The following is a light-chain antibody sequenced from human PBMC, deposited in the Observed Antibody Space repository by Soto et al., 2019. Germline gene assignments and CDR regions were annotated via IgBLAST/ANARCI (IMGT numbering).Light chain of an antibody. CDR3: QQYGSSPCT. Sequence: EIVLTQSPGTLSLSPGERATLSCRASQSVSSSYLAWYRQKPGQAPSLLIYGASSRATGIPDRVSGSGSGTDFTLTISRLEPEDFAVYYCQQYGSSPCTCGQGIKMEI. CDR2: GAS. V-gene: IGKV3-20*01. CDR1: QSVSSSY. J-gene: IGKJ2*02.